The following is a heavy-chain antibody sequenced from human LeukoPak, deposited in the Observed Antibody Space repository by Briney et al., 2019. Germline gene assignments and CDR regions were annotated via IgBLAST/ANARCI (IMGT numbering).Heavy chain of an antibody. CDR3: AKDWGRYFASGSSYFDY. CDR2: ISYDGTNK. CDR1: GFTFSSYG. Sequence: GGSLRLSCAASGFTFSSYGMHWVRQAPGKGLEWVAVISYDGTNKYYADSVKGRFTISRDNSKNTLSLQMNSLRPEDTAVYYCAKDWGRYFASGSSYFDYWGQGTLVTVSS. J-gene: IGHJ4*02. V-gene: IGHV3-30*18. D-gene: IGHD3-10*01.